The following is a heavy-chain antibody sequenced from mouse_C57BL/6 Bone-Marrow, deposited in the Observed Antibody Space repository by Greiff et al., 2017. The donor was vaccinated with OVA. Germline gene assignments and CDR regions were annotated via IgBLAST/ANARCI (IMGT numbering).Heavy chain of an antibody. D-gene: IGHD1-1*01. Sequence: QVPLQQPGAELVKPGASVKMSCKASGYTFTSYWITWVKQRPGPGLEWIGDIYPGSGSTNYNEKFKSKAPLTVATSSSTAYMQLSSLTSEDSAVYYCALITTVPDWFAYWGQGTLVTVSA. CDR2: IYPGSGST. CDR3: ALITTVPDWFAY. J-gene: IGHJ3*01. CDR1: GYTFTSYW. V-gene: IGHV1-55*01.